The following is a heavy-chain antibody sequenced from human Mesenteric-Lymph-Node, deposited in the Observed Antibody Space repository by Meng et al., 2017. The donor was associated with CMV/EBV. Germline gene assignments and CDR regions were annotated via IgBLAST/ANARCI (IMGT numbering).Heavy chain of an antibody. Sequence: SETLSLTCTVSGGSMSSYYWSWIRQPPGKGLEWIGHIFYSGSINNYNPSLESRVTISVDTSKNQISLKLKSVSAADTAIYYCVSRRYSGYDYLDWGQGTLVTVSS. D-gene: IGHD5-12*01. CDR1: GGSMSSYY. J-gene: IGHJ4*02. CDR3: VSRRYSGYDYLD. CDR2: IFYSGSIN. V-gene: IGHV4-59*01.